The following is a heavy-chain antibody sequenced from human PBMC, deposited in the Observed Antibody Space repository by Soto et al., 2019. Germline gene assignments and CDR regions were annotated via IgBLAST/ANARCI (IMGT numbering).Heavy chain of an antibody. D-gene: IGHD6-19*01. CDR3: ARGGRGSGLYFLYYFDL. CDR1: AGSLSNYY. V-gene: IGHV4-59*01. J-gene: IGHJ4*02. Sequence: ILSLTCSVSAGSLSNYYWTWIRQSPGKGLEWIGEIYHTGSTKYNPSLKSRVAVSVDMSKNQFSLTLNSVTPADTAVYYCARGGRGSGLYFLYYFDLWGQGTLVTVSS. CDR2: IYHTGST.